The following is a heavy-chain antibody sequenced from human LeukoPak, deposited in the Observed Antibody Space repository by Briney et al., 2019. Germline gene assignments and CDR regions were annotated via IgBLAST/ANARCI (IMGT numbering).Heavy chain of an antibody. V-gene: IGHV3-30*01. CDR2: ISYDGSID. CDR3: ARDQDYFDY. J-gene: IGHJ4*02. Sequence: GGSLRLSCAPPGYTFTYYAIHSVPHAPAKGREWVAVISYDGSIDYYADSVKGRFTVSRDNSNNTLYLHMDCLRPEDTAVYFCARDQDYFDYWGQGSLVTVSS. CDR1: GYTFTYYA. D-gene: IGHD2-15*01.